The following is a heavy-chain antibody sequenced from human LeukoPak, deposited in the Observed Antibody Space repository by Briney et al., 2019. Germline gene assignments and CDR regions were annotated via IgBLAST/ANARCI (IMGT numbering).Heavy chain of an antibody. V-gene: IGHV4-34*01. Sequence: SETLSLTCAVYGGSFSGYYWSWIRQPPGKGLEWIGEINHSGSTNYNPSLKSRVTISVDTSKNQFSLKLSSVTAADTAVYYCARVILTGSIYYYYGMDVWGQGTTATVS. D-gene: IGHD3-9*01. J-gene: IGHJ6*02. CDR2: INHSGST. CDR3: ARVILTGSIYYYYGMDV. CDR1: GGSFSGYY.